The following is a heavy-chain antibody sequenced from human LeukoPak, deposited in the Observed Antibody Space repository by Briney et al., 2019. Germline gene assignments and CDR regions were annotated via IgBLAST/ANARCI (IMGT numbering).Heavy chain of an antibody. CDR2: IYHSGST. CDR1: GGSISSGGYS. V-gene: IGHV4-30-2*01. J-gene: IGHJ6*02. CDR3: ARARSSYGDFWYYYGMDV. D-gene: IGHD4-17*01. Sequence: SETLSLTCAVSGGSISSGGYSWSWIRQPPGTGLEWIGYIYHSGSTYYNPSLKSRVTISVDRSKNQFSLKLSSVTAADTAVYYCARARSSYGDFWYYYGMDVWGQGTTVTVSS.